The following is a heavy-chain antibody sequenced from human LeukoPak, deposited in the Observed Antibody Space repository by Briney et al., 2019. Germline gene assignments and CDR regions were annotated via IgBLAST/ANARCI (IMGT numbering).Heavy chain of an antibody. Sequence: ASVKVSCKASGYTFTTYAMNWMRQAPGQGLEWMGWINTNTGSPNYAQGFTGRFVFSLDTSVSTTYLQITSLKSEDTAVYYCARTRAPYYYASGSPDFWGQGTLVTVSS. CDR2: INTNTGSP. D-gene: IGHD3-10*01. J-gene: IGHJ4*02. V-gene: IGHV7-4-1*02. CDR3: ARTRAPYYYASGSPDF. CDR1: GYTFTTYA.